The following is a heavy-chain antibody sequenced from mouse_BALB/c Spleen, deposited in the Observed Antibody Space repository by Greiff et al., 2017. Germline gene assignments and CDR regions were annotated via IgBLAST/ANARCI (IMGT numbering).Heavy chain of an antibody. J-gene: IGHJ2*01. V-gene: IGHV5-9-4*01. CDR2: ISSGGSYT. Sequence: EVHLVESGGGLVKPGGSLKLSCAASGFTFSSYAMSWVRQSPEKRLEWVAEISSGGSYTYYPDTVTGRFTISRDNAKNTLYLEMSSLRSEDTAMYYCARVRYYGSSYDYWGQGTTLTVSA. D-gene: IGHD1-1*01. CDR3: ARVRYYGSSYDY. CDR1: GFTFSSYA.